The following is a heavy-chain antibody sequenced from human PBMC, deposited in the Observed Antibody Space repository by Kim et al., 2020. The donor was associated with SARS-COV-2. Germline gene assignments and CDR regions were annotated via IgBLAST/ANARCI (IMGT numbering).Heavy chain of an antibody. Sequence: GGSLRLSCATSVFTFSAYDMNWVRRAPGKGLEWLSFITKSSTTIYYADSVKGRFTISRDNAKNSLYLQMNSLRDEDTALYYCVRDRMGGAFDIWGQGTMVTVSS. V-gene: IGHV3-48*02. CDR1: VFTFSAYD. CDR2: ITKSSTTI. CDR3: VRDRMGGAFDI. J-gene: IGHJ3*02. D-gene: IGHD3-16*01.